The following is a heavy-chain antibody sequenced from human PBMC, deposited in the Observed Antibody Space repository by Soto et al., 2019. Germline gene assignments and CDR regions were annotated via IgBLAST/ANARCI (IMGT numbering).Heavy chain of an antibody. J-gene: IGHJ4*02. Sequence: PSETLSLTWSVSGGSISGGGYSWSWIRQPPGKGLEWIGYIYHSGSTYYNPSLKSRVTISVDRSKNEFSLKLSSVTAADTAVYYCARGDYGGNPVPLSHWGQGTLVTVSS. CDR2: IYHSGST. CDR1: GGSISGGGYS. V-gene: IGHV4-30-2*01. CDR3: ARGDYGGNPVPLSH. D-gene: IGHD4-17*01.